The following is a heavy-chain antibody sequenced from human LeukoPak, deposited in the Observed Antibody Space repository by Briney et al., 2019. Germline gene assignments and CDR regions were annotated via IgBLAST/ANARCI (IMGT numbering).Heavy chain of an antibody. CDR2: IYYSGST. CDR3: ARAADCSGGSCYRASRTFGY. Sequence: SGTLSLTCTVSGGSISSYYWSWIRQPPGKGLEWIGYIYYSGSTNYNPSLKSRVTISVDTSKNQFSLKLSSVTAADTAVYYCARAADCSGGSCYRASRTFGYWGQGTLVTVSS. CDR1: GGSISSYY. J-gene: IGHJ4*02. D-gene: IGHD2-15*01. V-gene: IGHV4-59*01.